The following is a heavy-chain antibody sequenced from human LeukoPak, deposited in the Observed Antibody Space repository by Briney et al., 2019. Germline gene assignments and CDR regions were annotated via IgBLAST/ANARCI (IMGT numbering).Heavy chain of an antibody. CDR1: GGSISSYY. Sequence: SETLSLTCTVSGGSISSYYWSWIRQPAGKGLEWIGRIYISGSTNYNPSLKSRVTISVDTSKNQFSLKLSSVTAADTAVYYCARGIVATGRFDYWGQGTLVTVSS. V-gene: IGHV4-4*07. D-gene: IGHD5-12*01. J-gene: IGHJ4*02. CDR3: ARGIVATGRFDY. CDR2: IYISGST.